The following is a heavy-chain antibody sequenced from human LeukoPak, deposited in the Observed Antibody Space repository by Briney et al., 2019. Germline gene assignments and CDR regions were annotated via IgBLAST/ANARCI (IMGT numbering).Heavy chain of an antibody. J-gene: IGHJ6*03. CDR1: GYSFTSYW. CDR3: ARHNGYSGYDPYYYYMDV. V-gene: IGHV5-51*01. CDR2: IYPGDSDT. D-gene: IGHD5-12*01. Sequence: GESLKISCKGSGYSFTSYWIGWVRQMPGKGLEWMGIIYPGDSDTRYSPSFQGQVTISADKSISTAYLQWSSLKASDTAMYYCARHNGYSGYDPYYYYMDVWGKGTTVTVSS.